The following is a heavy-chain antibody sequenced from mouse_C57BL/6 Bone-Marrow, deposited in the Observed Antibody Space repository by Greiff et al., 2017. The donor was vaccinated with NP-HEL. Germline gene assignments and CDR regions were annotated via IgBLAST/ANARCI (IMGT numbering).Heavy chain of an antibody. D-gene: IGHD2-2*01. Sequence: QVQLQQPGAELVRPGTSVKLSCKASGYTFTSYWMHWVKQRPGQGLEWIGVIDPSDSYTNYNQKFKGKATLTVDTSSSTAYMQLSSLTSEDSAVYYCANLWLRRGYYLDYWGQGTTLTVSS. J-gene: IGHJ2*01. CDR3: ANLWLRRGYYLDY. V-gene: IGHV1-59*01. CDR1: GYTFTSYW. CDR2: IDPSDSYT.